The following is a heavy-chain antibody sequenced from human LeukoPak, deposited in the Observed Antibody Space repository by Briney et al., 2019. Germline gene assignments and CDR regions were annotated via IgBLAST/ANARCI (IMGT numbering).Heavy chain of an antibody. V-gene: IGHV3-30*04. Sequence: GRSLRLSCAASGFTFSSYAMHRVGQAPGKGLEWVAVISYDGSNKYYADSVKGRFTISRDNSKNTLYLQMNSLRAEDTAVYYCARDSAVADFDYWGQGTLVTVSS. D-gene: IGHD6-19*01. CDR2: ISYDGSNK. CDR1: GFTFSSYA. CDR3: ARDSAVADFDY. J-gene: IGHJ4*02.